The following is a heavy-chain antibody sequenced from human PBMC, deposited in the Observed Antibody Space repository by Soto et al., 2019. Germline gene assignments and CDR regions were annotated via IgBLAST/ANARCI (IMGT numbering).Heavy chain of an antibody. CDR1: GFSLSTSGVG. J-gene: IGHJ4*02. CDR3: AHRPNCWSTSCFYFDY. Sequence: QITLKESGPPLLKPTQTLTLTCTFSGFSLSTSGVGVGWIRQPPGKALEWLALVYWDDEKRYSPSLKSSLTITKDTSKSQVVLTMTNMDPIDTATYYCAHRPNCWSTSCFYFDYWGQGILVTVSS. V-gene: IGHV2-5*02. CDR2: VYWDDEK. D-gene: IGHD2-2*01.